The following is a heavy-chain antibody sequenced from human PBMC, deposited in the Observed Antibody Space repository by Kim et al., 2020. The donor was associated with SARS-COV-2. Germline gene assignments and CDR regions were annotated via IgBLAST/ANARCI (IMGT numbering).Heavy chain of an antibody. D-gene: IGHD6-19*01. V-gene: IGHV3-23*01. CDR1: GFIFNNYA. CDR3: GKDGGGWLCSGWYYFYY. CDR2: ISGSGAHT. Sequence: GGSLRLSCAASGFIFNNYAMSWVRQAPGKGLEWVSAISGSGAHTYYADSVKGRFTISRDTSKNTLYLQLSSLRAADTAMYYCGKDGGGWLCSGWYYFYYWGQGTPVTVSS. J-gene: IGHJ4*02.